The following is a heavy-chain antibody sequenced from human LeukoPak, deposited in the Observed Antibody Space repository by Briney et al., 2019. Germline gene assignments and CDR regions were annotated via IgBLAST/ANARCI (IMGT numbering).Heavy chain of an antibody. V-gene: IGHV1-18*01. J-gene: IGHJ6*02. Sequence: ASVKVSFKSSGYTCTSYGISWVRQPPGQGLELVGCISAYNGNTNYAHKLQGRVTMTTDTSTSTAYMELRSLTSDDTAVYYCARPSAVAGYYYGMDVWGQGPTVPVSS. CDR2: ISAYNGNT. D-gene: IGHD6-19*01. CDR3: ARPSAVAGYYYGMDV. CDR1: GYTCTSYG.